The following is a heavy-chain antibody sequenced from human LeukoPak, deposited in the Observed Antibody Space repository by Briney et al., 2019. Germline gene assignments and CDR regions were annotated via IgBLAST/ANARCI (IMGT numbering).Heavy chain of an antibody. V-gene: IGHV3-23*01. D-gene: IGHD2-2*01. CDR3: ATLLGIVVVPAAPTDAFDI. CDR2: ISGSGGST. Sequence: GGSLRLSCAASGFTFSSYAMSWVRQAPGKGLEWVSAISGSGGSTYYADSVKGRFTISRDNSKNTLCLQMNSLRAEDTAVYYCATLLGIVVVPAAPTDAFDIWGQGTMVTVSS. CDR1: GFTFSSYA. J-gene: IGHJ3*02.